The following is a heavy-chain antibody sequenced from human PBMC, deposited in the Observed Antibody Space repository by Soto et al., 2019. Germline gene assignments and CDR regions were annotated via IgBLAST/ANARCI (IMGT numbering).Heavy chain of an antibody. Sequence: GGSLRLSCAASGFTFSSYEMNWVRQAPGKGLEWVSYISSSGSTIYYADSVKGRFTISRDDSKNMVYLQMNSLRAEDTALYFCVRTIVGATRGGWFDPWGRGALVTVSS. CDR2: ISSSGSTI. D-gene: IGHD1-26*01. J-gene: IGHJ5*02. CDR1: GFTFSSYE. V-gene: IGHV3-48*03. CDR3: VRTIVGATRGGWFDP.